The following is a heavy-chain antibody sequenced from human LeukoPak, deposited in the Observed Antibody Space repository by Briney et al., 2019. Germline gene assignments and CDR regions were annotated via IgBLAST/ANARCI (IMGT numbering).Heavy chain of an antibody. CDR1: GGSISSGSYY. Sequence: SETLSPTCIVSGGSISSGSYYWSWIRQPAGKGLEWIGRIYTSGSTNYNPSLKSRVTMSVDTSKNQFSLKLSSVTAADTAVYYCAREGSGSYLDAFDIWGQGTMVTVSS. CDR3: AREGSGSYLDAFDI. D-gene: IGHD1-26*01. V-gene: IGHV4-61*02. CDR2: IYTSGST. J-gene: IGHJ3*02.